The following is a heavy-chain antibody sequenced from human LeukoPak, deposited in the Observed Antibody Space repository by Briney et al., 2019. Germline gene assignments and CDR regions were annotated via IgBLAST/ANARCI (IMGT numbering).Heavy chain of an antibody. CDR2: VYFSGST. D-gene: IGHD4-23*01. Sequence: TASETLSLTCSVSGASIGSYYWNWIRQPPGKGLEWIGYVYFSGSTNYNPSLKRRGTISVGTSKNHISLKLRSVTAADTALYYCATGEQYGGGDVFDIWGQGTMVSVSS. CDR3: ATGEQYGGGDVFDI. J-gene: IGHJ3*02. V-gene: IGHV4-59*01. CDR1: GASIGSYY.